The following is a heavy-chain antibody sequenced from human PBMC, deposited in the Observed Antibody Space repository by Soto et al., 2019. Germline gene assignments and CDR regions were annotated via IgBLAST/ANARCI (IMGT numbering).Heavy chain of an antibody. CDR1: ADYISSGGYY. CDR2: LDYSGST. CDR3: ARGALDPYYEVLSCSVVVGYFDL. V-gene: IGHV4-31*03. D-gene: IGHD3-3*01. Sequence: QVQLQESGPGMVTPSQTLSLTCTVSADYISSGGYYWRWIRQHPGKGLEWIGYLDYSGSTYYNPSLKSRVTISVYTSKHQFALKLRSVTAADTAVYYCARGALDPYYEVLSCSVVVGYFDLWGRGTLVTVSS. J-gene: IGHJ2*01.